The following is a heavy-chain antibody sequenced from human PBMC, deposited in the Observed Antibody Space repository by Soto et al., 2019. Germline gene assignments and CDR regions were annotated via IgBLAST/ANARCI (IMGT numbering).Heavy chain of an antibody. CDR1: GGSISSYY. CDR2: IYYSGST. J-gene: IGHJ6*02. CDR3: ARQGSSSSWYHYYYYGMDV. Sequence: SETLSLTCTVSGGSISSYYWSWIRQPPGKGLEWIGYIYYSGSTNYNPSLKSRVTISVDTSKNQFSLKLSSVTAADTAVYYCARQGSSSSWYHYYYYGMDVWGQGPTVTVSS. V-gene: IGHV4-59*08. D-gene: IGHD6-13*01.